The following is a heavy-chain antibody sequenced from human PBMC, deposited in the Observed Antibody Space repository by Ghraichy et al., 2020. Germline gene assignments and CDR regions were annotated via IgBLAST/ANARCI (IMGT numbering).Heavy chain of an antibody. V-gene: IGHV3-23*01. J-gene: IGHJ6*02. CDR2: ISGSGGST. CDR3: AKGGSWAYYYYYYGMDV. Sequence: GGSLRLSCAASGFTFSSYAMSWVRQAPGKGLEWVSAISGSGGSTYYADSVKGRFTISRDNSKNTLYLQMNSLRAEDTAVYYCAKGGSWAYYYYYYGMDVWGQGTTVTVSS. D-gene: IGHD6-13*01. CDR1: GFTFSSYA.